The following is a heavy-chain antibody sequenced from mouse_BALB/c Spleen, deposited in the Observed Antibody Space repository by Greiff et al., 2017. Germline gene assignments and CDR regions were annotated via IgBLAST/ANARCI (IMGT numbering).Heavy chain of an antibody. Sequence: DVKLVESGGDLVKPGGSLKLSCAASGFTFSSYGMSWVRQTPDKRLEWVATISSGGSYTYYPDSVKGRFTISRDNAKNTLYLQMSSLKSEDTAMYYCARHEDRYDPMDYWGQGTSVTVAS. J-gene: IGHJ4*01. V-gene: IGHV5-6*02. CDR1: GFTFSSYG. CDR2: ISSGGSYT. CDR3: ARHEDRYDPMDY. D-gene: IGHD2-14*01.